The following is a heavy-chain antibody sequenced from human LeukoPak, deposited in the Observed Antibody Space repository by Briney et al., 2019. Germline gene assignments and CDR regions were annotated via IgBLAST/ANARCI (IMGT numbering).Heavy chain of an antibody. CDR2: ISHDGTR. CDR3: TRESRPFCPFAF. V-gene: IGHV4-4*02. J-gene: IGHJ4*02. D-gene: IGHD2-2*01. Sequence: PSGTVSLTCGVSGGSIDITNYWSWVRQAPGKGLEWIGEISHDGTRNYNPSLRSRVAMSFDRANNYFSLSLTAVTAADTALYYCTRESRPFCPFAFWGQGVMVTVSS. CDR1: GGSIDITNY.